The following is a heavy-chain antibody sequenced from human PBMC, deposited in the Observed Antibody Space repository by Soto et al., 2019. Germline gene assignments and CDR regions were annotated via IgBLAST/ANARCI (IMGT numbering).Heavy chain of an antibody. CDR2: IYTSAST. V-gene: IGHV4-4*07. CDR3: AKDREEGYNFYYGMDV. CDR1: GASVNTYS. J-gene: IGHJ6*02. Sequence: PSETLSLTCTVSGASVNTYSWSWIRQPAGRGLEWIGRIYTSASTNYSPSLKGRVTLSVDTSKNQVSLKLTSVTAADTAIYYCAKDREEGYNFYYGMDVWGQGATVTVSS. D-gene: IGHD2-2*02.